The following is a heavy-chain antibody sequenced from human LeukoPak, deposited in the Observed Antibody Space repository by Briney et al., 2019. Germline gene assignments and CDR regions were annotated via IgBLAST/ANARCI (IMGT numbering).Heavy chain of an antibody. Sequence: PSETLSLTCTVSGGSISSYYWSWIRQPPEKGLEWIGYIFYSGSTNYNPSLMSRVTISVDTSKNQFSLKLSSVTAADTAVYYCATYSIAVAFQHWGQGTLVTVSS. CDR2: IFYSGST. V-gene: IGHV4-59*01. J-gene: IGHJ1*01. D-gene: IGHD6-19*01. CDR1: GGSISSYY. CDR3: ATYSIAVAFQH.